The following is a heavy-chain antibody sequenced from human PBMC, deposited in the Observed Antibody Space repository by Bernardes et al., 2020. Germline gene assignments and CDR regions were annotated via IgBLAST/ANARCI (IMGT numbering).Heavy chain of an antibody. CDR2: ITGSGAST. Sequence: GGSLRLSCAASGFTFSNYAVYWVRQAPGKGLEWVSAITGSGASTYYADSVKGRFTISRDNSKNTLYVQMNSLRVEDTAVYYCATRGVRADSWGQGTLVTVSS. V-gene: IGHV3-23*01. D-gene: IGHD2-8*01. CDR1: GFTFSNYA. CDR3: ATRGVRADS. J-gene: IGHJ5*01.